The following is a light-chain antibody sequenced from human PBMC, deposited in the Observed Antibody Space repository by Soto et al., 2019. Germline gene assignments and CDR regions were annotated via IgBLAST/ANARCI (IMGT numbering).Light chain of an antibody. CDR2: GAS. CDR1: QTVYSD. J-gene: IGKJ5*01. CDR3: QQRNVWPPVT. V-gene: IGKV3-11*01. Sequence: IVFAPSPSTLSLYPGERATLSCRASQTVYSDLVWYQQKPGQAPRLLIYGASTRATGIPARFSGSGSGTDFTLTISSLEPEDSAVYYCQQRNVWPPVTFGQGTRLDI.